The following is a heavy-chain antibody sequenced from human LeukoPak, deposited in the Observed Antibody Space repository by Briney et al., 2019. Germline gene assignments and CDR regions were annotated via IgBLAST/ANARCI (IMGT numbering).Heavy chain of an antibody. Sequence: EASVKVSCKASGYTFTSYDINWVRQATGQGLEWMGWMNPNSGNTGYAQKFQGRVTMTRSMSRNTAYMELSRLRSEDTAVYFCARVVMKAFYYYYMDVWGKGTTIIISS. CDR3: ARVVMKAFYYYYMDV. D-gene: IGHD2-21*01. V-gene: IGHV1-8*01. CDR2: MNPNSGNT. J-gene: IGHJ6*03. CDR1: GYTFTSYD.